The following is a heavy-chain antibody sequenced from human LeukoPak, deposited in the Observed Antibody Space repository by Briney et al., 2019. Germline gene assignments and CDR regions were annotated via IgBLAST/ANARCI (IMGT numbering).Heavy chain of an antibody. CDR2: IYYSGST. Sequence: SETLSLTCTVSGGSISSYYWSWIRQPPGKGLEWIGYIYYSGSTNYNPSLESRVTISVDTSKNQFSLKLSSVTAADTAVYYCARWPPRIAAAGYYYYYYMDVWGKGTTVTVSS. D-gene: IGHD6-13*01. V-gene: IGHV4-59*01. CDR3: ARWPPRIAAAGYYYYYYMDV. CDR1: GGSISSYY. J-gene: IGHJ6*03.